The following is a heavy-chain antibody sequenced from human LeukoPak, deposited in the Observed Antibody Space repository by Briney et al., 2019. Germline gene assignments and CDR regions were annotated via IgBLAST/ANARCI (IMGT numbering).Heavy chain of an antibody. V-gene: IGHV2-70*11. CDR3: ARIKQWGIATAGLDY. Sequence: SGPCLVNPTQTLTLTCTFSGFSLSTSGMCVSWIRQPPGKALEWLARIDWDDDKYYSTSLKTRLTISKDTSENQVVLTMTNMDPVDTATYYCARIKQWGIATAGLDYWGQGTLVTVFS. J-gene: IGHJ4*02. CDR1: GFSLSTSGMC. CDR2: IDWDDDK. D-gene: IGHD6-13*01.